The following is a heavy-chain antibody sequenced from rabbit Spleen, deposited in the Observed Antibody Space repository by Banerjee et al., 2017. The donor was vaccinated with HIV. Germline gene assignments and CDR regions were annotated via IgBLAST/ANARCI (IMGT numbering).Heavy chain of an antibody. CDR2: IDAGSSTFT. J-gene: IGHJ6*01. CDR1: GVSFSMSSY. D-gene: IGHD1-1*01. CDR3: ARDTSSSFSSYGMDL. Sequence: QSLEESGGDLVKPGASLTLTCTASGVSFSMSSYMCWVRQAPGKGFEWIACIDAGSSTFTYYATWAKGRFTISKTSSTTVTLQMTRLTAADTATYFCARDTSSSFSSYGMDLWGPGTLVTVS. V-gene: IGHV1S40*01.